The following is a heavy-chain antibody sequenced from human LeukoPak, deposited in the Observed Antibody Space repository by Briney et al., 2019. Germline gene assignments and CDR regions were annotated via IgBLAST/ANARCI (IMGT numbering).Heavy chain of an antibody. Sequence: SETLSLTCAVSGGSISSGGYSWSWIRQPAGKGLEWIGHINTSGSTSYNPSLKSRVTISVDTSKNQFSLRLRYVTATDTAVYYCARDRERGMVRGLFDYWGQGTLVTVSS. V-gene: IGHV4-61*09. CDR3: ARDRERGMVRGLFDY. CDR1: GGSISSGGYS. D-gene: IGHD3-10*01. CDR2: INTSGST. J-gene: IGHJ4*02.